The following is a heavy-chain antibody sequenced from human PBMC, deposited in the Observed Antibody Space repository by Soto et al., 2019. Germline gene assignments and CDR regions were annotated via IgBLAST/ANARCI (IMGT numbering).Heavy chain of an antibody. CDR3: ATSNDEWYYYAMDV. CDR1: GLTFSGSA. CDR2: IRSNSKSYAT. Sequence: EEQLEESGGGLVQPGGSLKLSCAVSGLTFSGSAIHWVRQASGKGLEWVGRIRSNSKSYATAYAASVKGRFTISRDDSKNTAYLQMNSLKTEDTAVYYCATSNDEWYYYAMDVWGQGTTVTVSS. V-gene: IGHV3-73*02. D-gene: IGHD1-1*01. J-gene: IGHJ6*02.